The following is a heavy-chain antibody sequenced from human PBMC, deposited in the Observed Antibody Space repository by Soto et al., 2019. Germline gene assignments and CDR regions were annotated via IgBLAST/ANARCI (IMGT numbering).Heavy chain of an antibody. V-gene: IGHV1-3*01. Sequence: GASVKVTCKASGYTFTSYAMHWVRQAHGQRLEWIGWINAGNGNTKYSQKFQGRVTITRDTSASTAYMELSSLRSEDTAVYYCARDRDYYDSSGYYYSYNWFDPWGQGTLVTVSS. D-gene: IGHD3-22*01. J-gene: IGHJ5*02. CDR2: INAGNGNT. CDR1: GYTFTSYA. CDR3: ARDRDYYDSSGYYYSYNWFDP.